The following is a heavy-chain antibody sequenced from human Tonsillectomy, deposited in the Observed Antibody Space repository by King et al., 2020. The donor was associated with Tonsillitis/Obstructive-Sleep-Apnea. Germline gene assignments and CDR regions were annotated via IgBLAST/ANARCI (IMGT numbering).Heavy chain of an antibody. J-gene: IGHJ6*03. CDR3: ARISPDAAAVGNYHYLDV. CDR2: IDWDDDK. D-gene: IGHD6-13*01. V-gene: IGHV2-70*10. Sequence: TLKESGPALVKPTQTLTLTCTFSGFSLSTSGMCVSWIRQPPGKALEWVARIDWDDDKYYSTSLKTRLTISKDTSKNQVVLTMTNMDPVDTATYYCARISPDAAAVGNYHYLDVWGKGTTVTVSS. CDR1: GFSLSTSGMC.